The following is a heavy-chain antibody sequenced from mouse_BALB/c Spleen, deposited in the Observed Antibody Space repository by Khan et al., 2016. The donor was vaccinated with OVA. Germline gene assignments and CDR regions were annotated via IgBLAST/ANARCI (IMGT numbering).Heavy chain of an antibody. D-gene: IGHD4-1*01. V-gene: IGHV5-6*01. J-gene: IGHJ3*01. CDR2: INSDGDYT. Sequence: EVELVESGGDLVKPGGSPRLSCAASGFTFSTYGMSWVRQPPDKRLEWVATINSDGDYTYYPDTVQGRFTISRNNAENTLYLQMSSLQSEDTAIYYCASHLTGSFAYWGQGTLVTVSA. CDR3: ASHLTGSFAY. CDR1: GFTFSTYG.